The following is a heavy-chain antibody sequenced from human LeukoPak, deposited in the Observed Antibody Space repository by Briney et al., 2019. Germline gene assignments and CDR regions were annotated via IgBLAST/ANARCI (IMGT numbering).Heavy chain of an antibody. J-gene: IGHJ6*03. CDR3: AKDERYNWNDYYYYYMDV. CDR2: ISYDGSNK. V-gene: IGHV3-30*18. Sequence: GGSLRLSCAASGFTFSSYAMSWVRQAPGKGLEWVAVISYDGSNKYYADSVKGRFTISRDNSKNTLYLQMNSLRAEDTAVYYCAKDERYNWNDYYYYYMDVWGKGTTVTVSS. CDR1: GFTFSSYA. D-gene: IGHD1-1*01.